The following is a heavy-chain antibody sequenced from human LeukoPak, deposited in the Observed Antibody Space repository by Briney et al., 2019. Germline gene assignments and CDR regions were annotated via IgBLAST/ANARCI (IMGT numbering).Heavy chain of an antibody. D-gene: IGHD4/OR15-4a*01. CDR3: ARASRVDYRPAFDI. CDR1: GGSFSGYY. J-gene: IGHJ3*02. V-gene: IGHV4-34*01. CDR2: INHSGST. Sequence: SETLSLTCAVYGGSFSGYYWSWIRQPPGKGLEWIGEINHSGSTNYNPSLKSRVTISVDTSKNQFSLKLSSVTAADTAVYYCARASRVDYRPAFDIWGQGTMVTVSS.